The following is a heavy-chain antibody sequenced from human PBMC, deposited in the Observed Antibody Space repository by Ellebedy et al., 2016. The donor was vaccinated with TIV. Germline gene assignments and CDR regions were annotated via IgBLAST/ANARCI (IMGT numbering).Heavy chain of an antibody. CDR1: GFTFSSYS. Sequence: GESLKISCAASGFTFSSYSMSWVRQAPGKGLEWVAAISGSGVTTYYADSVKGRFPISRDNSKNTLYLQMNRLRVEDTAVYYCAKVGSRKGTMQDSWGQGTLVTVSS. CDR2: ISGSGVTT. V-gene: IGHV3-23*01. J-gene: IGHJ4*02. D-gene: IGHD3-3*01. CDR3: AKVGSRKGTMQDS.